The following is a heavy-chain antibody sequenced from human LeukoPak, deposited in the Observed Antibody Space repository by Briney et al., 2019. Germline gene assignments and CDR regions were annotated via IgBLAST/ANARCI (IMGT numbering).Heavy chain of an antibody. D-gene: IGHD3-3*01. CDR1: GGSFRGYY. V-gene: IGHV4-34*01. Sequence: SETLSLTCAVYGGSFRGYYWSWIRQPPGKGLEWIGEINHSGSTNYNPSLKSRVTISVPTSKKQFSLKLRSVTCAATTVYYCASGVRVFGVGSGGFEYWGQGALVTV. CDR3: ASGVRVFGVGSGGFEY. CDR2: INHSGST. J-gene: IGHJ4*02.